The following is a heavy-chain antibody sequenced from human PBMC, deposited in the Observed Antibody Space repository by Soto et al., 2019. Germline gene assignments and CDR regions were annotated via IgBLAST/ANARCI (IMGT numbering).Heavy chain of an antibody. CDR1: GGSISSSNYY. Sequence: QLQLQESGPGLVKPSETLSLTCTVSGGSISSSNYYWGWIRQPPGKGLEWIGNIFYSGSTYYNPSLKSRVTISVGTSKNQFSLKLSSVTAADTAVYYCARFGDYIDYWGQGTLVTVSS. CDR2: IFYSGST. J-gene: IGHJ4*02. D-gene: IGHD3-10*01. V-gene: IGHV4-39*01. CDR3: ARFGDYIDY.